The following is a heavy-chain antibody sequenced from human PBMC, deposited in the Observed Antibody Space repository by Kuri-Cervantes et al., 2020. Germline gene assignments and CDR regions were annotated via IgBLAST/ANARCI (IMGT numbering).Heavy chain of an antibody. D-gene: IGHD3-22*01. CDR3: ASSSRYYDSSGYYSGDWFDP. J-gene: IGHJ5*02. CDR2: IYYSGST. Sequence: SETLSLTCTVSGGSISSGDYYWSWIRQPPGKGLEWIGYIYYSGSTYYNPSLKSRVTISVDTSKNQFSLKLSSVTAADTAVYYCASSSRYYDSSGYYSGDWFDPWGQGTLVTVSS. CDR1: GGSISSGDYY. V-gene: IGHV4-30-4*01.